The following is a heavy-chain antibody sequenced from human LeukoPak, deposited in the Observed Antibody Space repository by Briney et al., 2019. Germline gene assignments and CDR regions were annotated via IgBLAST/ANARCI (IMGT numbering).Heavy chain of an antibody. CDR1: GGTFSSYA. V-gene: IGHV1-69*05. CDR3: ARSAFPTAMGIIY. J-gene: IGHJ4*02. Sequence: SVKVSCKASGGTFSSYAISWVRQAPGQGLEWMGGIIPIFGTANYAQKFQGRVTITMDESTSTAYMELSSLRSEDTAVYYCARSAFPTAMGIIYSGQGTLVTVSS. CDR2: IIPIFGTA. D-gene: IGHD5-18*01.